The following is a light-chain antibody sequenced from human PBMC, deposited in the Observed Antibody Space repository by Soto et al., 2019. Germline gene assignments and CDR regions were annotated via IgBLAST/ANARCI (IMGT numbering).Light chain of an antibody. CDR2: EDD. Sequence: QSVLTQPASVSASPGEPITISCTGTSSDVGSYRLVSWYQQHPGKAPKLIIYEDDERPSGVSNRFSGSKSGNTASLTISGLHAEDEADYYCSSYAGRSTFVVFGGGTKLTVL. CDR1: SSDVGSYRL. V-gene: IGLV2-23*01. CDR3: SSYAGRSTFVV. J-gene: IGLJ2*01.